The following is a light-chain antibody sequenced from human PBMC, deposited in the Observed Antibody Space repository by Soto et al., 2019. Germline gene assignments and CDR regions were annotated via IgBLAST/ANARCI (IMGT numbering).Light chain of an antibody. J-gene: IGKJ4*01. CDR3: PQLIHVPLT. CDR1: QSLIHSNGYNY. V-gene: IGKV2-28*01. CDR2: LGS. Sequence: DIVMTQSPLSLPVTPGEPASISCRSSQSLIHSNGYNYLAWFLQKAGQSPQLLIYLGSSRAAGVPDRFSGSGSGTDSTLQISRVEALDFSVCCCPQLIHVPLTIVGRTKLDIX.